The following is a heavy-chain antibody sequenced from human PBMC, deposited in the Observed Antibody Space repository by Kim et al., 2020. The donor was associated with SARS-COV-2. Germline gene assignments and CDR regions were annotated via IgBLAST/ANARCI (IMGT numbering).Heavy chain of an antibody. J-gene: IGHJ4*02. CDR1: GNVFTGHH. CDR2: INPRGGDT. D-gene: IGHD2-15*01. V-gene: IGHV1-2*06. Sequence: ASVKVSCEASGNVFTGHHMHWVRQAPGQGLEWMGRINPRGGDTSYAQKFQGRVTMTRDTSFRTVYMELNRLTSDDTAVYYCAVAVVAGATPNYDYWGQGTLVTVSS. CDR3: AVAVVAGATPNYDY.